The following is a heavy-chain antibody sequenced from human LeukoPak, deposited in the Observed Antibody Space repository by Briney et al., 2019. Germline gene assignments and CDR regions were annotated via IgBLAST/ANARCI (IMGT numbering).Heavy chain of an antibody. CDR1: GFTFSSYA. Sequence: GGSLRLSCAASGFTFSSYAMHWVRQAPGEGLEWVGRSRNKANSYTTEYAASVKGRFTISRDDSKNSVHLQLNSLKTEDTAVYYCVRASSNYYSDYWGQGTLVTVSS. J-gene: IGHJ4*02. D-gene: IGHD3-16*02. CDR3: VRASSNYYSDY. V-gene: IGHV3-72*01. CDR2: SRNKANSYTT.